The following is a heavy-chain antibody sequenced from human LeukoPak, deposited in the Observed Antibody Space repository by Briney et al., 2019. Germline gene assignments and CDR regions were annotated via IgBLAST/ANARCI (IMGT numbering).Heavy chain of an antibody. CDR1: GFTFSSYW. V-gene: IGHV3-7*03. CDR2: IKQDGSEK. J-gene: IGHJ4*02. D-gene: IGHD6-6*01. CDR3: AKDAPVAARRHIYYFDY. Sequence: GGSLRLSCVASGFTFSSYWMSWVRQAPGKGLEWVANIKQDGSEKYYVDSVKGRFTISRDNAKNSLYLQMNSLRAEDTAVYYCAKDAPVAARRHIYYFDYWGQGTLVTVSS.